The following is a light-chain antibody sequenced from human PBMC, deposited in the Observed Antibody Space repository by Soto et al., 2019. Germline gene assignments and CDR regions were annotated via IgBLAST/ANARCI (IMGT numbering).Light chain of an antibody. V-gene: IGKV3-11*01. CDR1: QSVSSY. CDR3: QQSSDWPLT. CDR2: DVS. Sequence: EIVLTQSPATLSLSPGERATLSCRASQSVSSYLAWYQQRPGQAPRLLIYDVSTGATGIPARFSGSGSGTDFTLTISSLEPEDFAVYYCQQSSDWPLTFGGGTKVEIK. J-gene: IGKJ4*01.